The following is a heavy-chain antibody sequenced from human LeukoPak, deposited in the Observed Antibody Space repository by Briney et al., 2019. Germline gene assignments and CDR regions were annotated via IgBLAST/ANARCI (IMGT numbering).Heavy chain of an antibody. D-gene: IGHD5-18*01. CDR2: ISSSGGYI. J-gene: IGHJ4*02. V-gene: IGHV3-21*01. Sequence: PGGSLRLSCAASGFIIKSYSVTWVRQAPGKGLEWVATISSSGGYIYYADSVKGRFTISRDTVQNSLFLQLNSLRVEDTAVYNCARLRDTVTSASDYWGQGTLVTVSS. CDR3: ARLRDTVTSASDY. CDR1: GFIIKSYS.